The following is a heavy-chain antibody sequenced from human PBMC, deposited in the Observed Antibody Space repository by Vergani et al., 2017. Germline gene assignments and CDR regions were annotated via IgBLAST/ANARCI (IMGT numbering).Heavy chain of an antibody. CDR2: INHSGST. D-gene: IGHD6-19*01. J-gene: IGHJ5*02. V-gene: IGHV4-34*01. CDR1: GGSFSGYY. Sequence: QVQLQQWGAGLLKPSETLSLTCAVYGGSFSGYYWRWIRQPPGKGLEWIGEINHSGSTNYNPSLKSRVTISVDTSKNQFSLKLSSVTAADTAVYYCARERLGSGWYTYGFDPWGQGTLVTVSS. CDR3: ARERLGSGWYTYGFDP.